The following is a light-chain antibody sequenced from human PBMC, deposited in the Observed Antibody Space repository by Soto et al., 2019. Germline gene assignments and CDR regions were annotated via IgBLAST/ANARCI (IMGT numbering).Light chain of an antibody. V-gene: IGLV4-69*01. CDR3: QTWGPGIRV. Sequence: QSVLTQSPSASASLGASVTLTCTLSSGHSNYAIAWHQQQPERGTRYLMKLNSDGSHTTGDVIPDRFSGSSSGAERYLTISGLQSEDEADYYCQTWGPGIRVFGGGTKLTVL. J-gene: IGLJ3*02. CDR2: LNSDGSH. CDR1: SGHSNYA.